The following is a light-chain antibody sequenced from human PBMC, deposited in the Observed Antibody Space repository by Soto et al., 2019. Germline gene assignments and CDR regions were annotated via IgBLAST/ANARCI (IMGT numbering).Light chain of an antibody. CDR1: SSDVGDYNY. CDR3: SAYTSSSPVVV. V-gene: IGLV2-14*01. CDR2: DFY. Sequence: QSALTQPASVSGSPGQSITISCTGTSSDVGDYNYVSWYQQHPGKAPKLLIYDFYNRPSGVSNRFSGSKSGNTASLTISGLQAEDEANYYCSAYTSSSPVVVFGGGTKLTVL. J-gene: IGLJ2*01.